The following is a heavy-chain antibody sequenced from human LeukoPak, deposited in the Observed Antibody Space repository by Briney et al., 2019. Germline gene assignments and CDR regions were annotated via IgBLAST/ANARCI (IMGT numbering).Heavy chain of an antibody. CDR2: INHSGRN. Sequence: KPSETLSLTCAVYGGSFSGYYWSWVRQPPGKGLEWVGEINHSGRNNYNPSLKLRVTLSVDTSTNQFSLKLSSVTAADTAVYYCARGPPWGDTAMAPYFDYWGQGTLVTVSS. CDR1: GGSFSGYY. CDR3: ARGPPWGDTAMAPYFDY. J-gene: IGHJ4*02. D-gene: IGHD5-18*01. V-gene: IGHV4-34*01.